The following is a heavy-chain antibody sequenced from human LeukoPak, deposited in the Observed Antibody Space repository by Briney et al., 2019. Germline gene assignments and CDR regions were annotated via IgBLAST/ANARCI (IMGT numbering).Heavy chain of an antibody. J-gene: IGHJ4*02. CDR3: ARGKAYDSSGNDY. CDR1: GFTLSNHW. D-gene: IGHD3-22*01. V-gene: IGHV3-7*01. Sequence: PGGSLRLSCAASGFTLSNHWMIWVRQAPGKGLECVANIKQDGIEKYYLDSVKGRFTISRDNSKNTLYLQMNSLRAEDTAVYYCARGKAYDSSGNDYWGQGTLVTVSS. CDR2: IKQDGIEK.